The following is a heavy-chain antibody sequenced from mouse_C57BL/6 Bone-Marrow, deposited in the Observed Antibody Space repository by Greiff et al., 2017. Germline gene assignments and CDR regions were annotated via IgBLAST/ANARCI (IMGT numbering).Heavy chain of an antibody. CDR2: IYPRSGNT. V-gene: IGHV1-81*01. Sequence: VQLQESGAELARPGASVKLSCKASGYTFTSYGISWVKQRTGQGLEWIGEIYPRSGNTYYNEKFKGKGTLTADKSSSTAYMELRSLTSEDSAVYFCARGDYYAMDYWGQGTSVTVSS. J-gene: IGHJ4*01. CDR3: ARGDYYAMDY. CDR1: GYTFTSYG.